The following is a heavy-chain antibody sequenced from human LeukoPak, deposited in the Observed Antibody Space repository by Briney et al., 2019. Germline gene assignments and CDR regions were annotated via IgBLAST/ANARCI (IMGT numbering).Heavy chain of an antibody. CDR1: GGSISNHY. D-gene: IGHD2-2*01. Sequence: SETLSLTCSVSGGSISNHYWTWIRQTPGKGLEWIGYIDNSGNTNYNPSLKSRIIISVSTSKNEFSLKLSSVTAADTAVYYCARGPSRGYCSSTSCFMDVWGKGTTVTVSS. CDR2: IDNSGNT. CDR3: ARGPSRGYCSSTSCFMDV. J-gene: IGHJ6*04. V-gene: IGHV4-59*11.